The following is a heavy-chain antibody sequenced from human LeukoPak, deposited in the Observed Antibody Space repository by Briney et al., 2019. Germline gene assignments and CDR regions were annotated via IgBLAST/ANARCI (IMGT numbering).Heavy chain of an antibody. CDR2: INPNSGGT. CDR3: ARDRGTMVRGFITIYYFDY. Sequence: GASVKVSCKASGYTFTGYYMHWVRQAPGQGLEWMGWINPNSGGTNYAQKFQGRVTMTRDTSISTAYMELSRLRSDDTAVYYCARDRGTMVRGFITIYYFDYWGQGALVTVSS. CDR1: GYTFTGYY. J-gene: IGHJ4*02. D-gene: IGHD3-10*01. V-gene: IGHV1-2*02.